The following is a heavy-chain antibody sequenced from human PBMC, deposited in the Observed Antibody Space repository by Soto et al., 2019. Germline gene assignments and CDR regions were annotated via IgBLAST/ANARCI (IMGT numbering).Heavy chain of an antibody. J-gene: IGHJ1*01. V-gene: IGHV4-31*03. CDR1: GGSISSGGYY. CDR3: ARAASGYGSGGSCYGYFQH. D-gene: IGHD2-15*01. CDR2: IYYSGST. Sequence: QVQLQESGPGLVKPSQTLSLTCTVSGGSISSGGYYWSWIRQHPGKGLEWIGYIYYSGSTYYNPSLKGRVTISVDTSKNQFSLTLSSVTAADTAVYYCARAASGYGSGGSCYGYFQHWGQGTLVTVSS.